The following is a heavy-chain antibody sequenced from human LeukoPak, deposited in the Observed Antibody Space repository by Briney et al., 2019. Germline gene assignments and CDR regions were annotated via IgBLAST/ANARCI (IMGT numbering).Heavy chain of an antibody. CDR2: INSDGSST. Sequence: GGSLRLSCAASGFTFSSYWMHWVRQAPGKGLVWVSRINSDGSSTSYADSEKGRFTISRDNAKNTLYLQMNSLRAEDTAVYYCATEGIAARRPPEDNWFDPWGQGTLVTVSS. CDR1: GFTFSSYW. V-gene: IGHV3-74*01. D-gene: IGHD6-6*01. J-gene: IGHJ5*02. CDR3: ATEGIAARRPPEDNWFDP.